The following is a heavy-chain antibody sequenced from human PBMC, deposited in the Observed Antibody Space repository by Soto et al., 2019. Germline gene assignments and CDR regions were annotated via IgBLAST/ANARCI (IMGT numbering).Heavy chain of an antibody. CDR2: INHSGST. CDR1: GGSFSGYY. D-gene: IGHD5-12*01. J-gene: IGHJ4*02. CDR3: ARWGYAARFGY. V-gene: IGHV4-34*01. Sequence: SETLSLTCAVYGGSFSGYYWSWIRQPPGKGLEWIGEINHSGSTNYNPSLKSRVTISVDTSKNQFSLKLSSVTAADTAVYYCARWGYAARFGYWGQGTLVTVSS.